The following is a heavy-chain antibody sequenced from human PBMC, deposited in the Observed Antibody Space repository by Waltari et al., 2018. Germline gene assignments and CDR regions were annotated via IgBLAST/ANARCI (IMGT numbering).Heavy chain of an antibody. J-gene: IGHJ6*03. V-gene: IGHV6-1*01. CDR1: GDSVSSNSAA. CDR2: TYYRSKWDN. CDR3: ARAITGSWANYYYDMDV. D-gene: IGHD1-20*01. Sequence: QVQLQQSGPGLVKPSQTLSLTCAISGDSVSSNSAAWNWIRQSPSRGLEWLGRTYYRSKWDNDYAVSVKSRITINPDTSKNQFSLQLNSVTPEDTAVYYCARAITGSWANYYYDMDVWGKGTTVTISS.